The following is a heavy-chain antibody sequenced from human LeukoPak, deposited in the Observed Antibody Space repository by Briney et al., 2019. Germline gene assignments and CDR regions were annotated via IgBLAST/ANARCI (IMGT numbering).Heavy chain of an antibody. CDR3: ARDGGSYFGNAFDI. CDR2: ISYDGSNK. V-gene: IGHV3-30-3*01. CDR1: GFTFSSYA. J-gene: IGHJ3*02. D-gene: IGHD1-26*01. Sequence: PGGSLRLSCAASGFTFSSYAMHWVRQAPGKGLEWVAVISYDGSNKYYADSVKGRFTISRDNPKNTLYLQMNSLRAEDTAVYYCARDGGSYFGNAFDIWGQGTMVTVSS.